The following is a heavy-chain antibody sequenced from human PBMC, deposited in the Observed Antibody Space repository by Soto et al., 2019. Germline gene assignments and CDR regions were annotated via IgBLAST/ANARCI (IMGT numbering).Heavy chain of an antibody. J-gene: IGHJ3*02. CDR1: GLTVSSND. V-gene: IGHV3-23*01. Sequence: GGSLRLSCAASGLTVSSNDMSWVRQSPGKGLEWVSAISGSGGSTYYADSVKGRFTISRDNSKNTLYLQMNSLRAEDTAVYYCAKSSQVALPRDAFDIWGQGTMVTVSS. CDR2: ISGSGGST. D-gene: IGHD5-12*01. CDR3: AKSSQVALPRDAFDI.